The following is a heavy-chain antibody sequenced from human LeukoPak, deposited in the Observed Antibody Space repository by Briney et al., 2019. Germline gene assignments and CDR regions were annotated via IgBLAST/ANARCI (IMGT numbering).Heavy chain of an antibody. V-gene: IGHV3-21*01. Sequence: GGSLRLSCAASGFTFSSYSMNWVRQAPGKGLEWVSSISSSSSYIYYADSVKGRFTISRDNAKNSLYLQMNSLRAEDTAVYYCAGDMVRGVISWFDPWGQGTLVTVSS. CDR3: AGDMVRGVISWFDP. J-gene: IGHJ5*02. D-gene: IGHD3-10*01. CDR1: GFTFSSYS. CDR2: ISSSSSYI.